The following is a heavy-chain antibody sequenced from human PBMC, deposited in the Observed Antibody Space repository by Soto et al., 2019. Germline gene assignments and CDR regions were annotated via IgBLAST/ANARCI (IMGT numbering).Heavy chain of an antibody. V-gene: IGHV1-18*01. CDR3: ARDPVAGTYFDY. CDR2: INDYNVNT. Sequence: QVQLLQSGAEVKKPGASVKVSCKASGYTFTTYGISWVRQAPGQGLEWMGWINDYNVNTNSAHKIQGRATMTKNTSTSTAYMELRSLSSDATAVYYCARDPVAGTYFDYWGQGTLVTVSS. J-gene: IGHJ4*02. D-gene: IGHD6-19*01. CDR1: GYTFTTYG.